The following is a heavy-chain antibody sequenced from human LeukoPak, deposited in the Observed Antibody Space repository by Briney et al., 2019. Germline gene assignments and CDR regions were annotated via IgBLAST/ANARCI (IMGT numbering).Heavy chain of an antibody. CDR2: ISPDGTSK. Sequence: GGSLRLSCAASGFTFRSYWMHWVRQAPGKGLVWVSRISPDGTSKSYADSVKGRFTISRDNAKNSLYLQMNSLRAEDTAVYYCARATASNWGYFDYWGQGTLVTVSS. CDR1: GFTFRSYW. CDR3: ARATASNWGYFDY. J-gene: IGHJ4*02. V-gene: IGHV3-74*01. D-gene: IGHD3-16*01.